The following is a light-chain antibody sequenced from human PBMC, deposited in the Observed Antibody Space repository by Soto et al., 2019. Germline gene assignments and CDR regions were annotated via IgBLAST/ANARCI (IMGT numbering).Light chain of an antibody. J-gene: IGKJ1*01. CDR2: DAS. V-gene: IGKV1-5*01. Sequence: DIQMTQSPSTLSASVGDRVTITCRASQSLNNYLAWYQQKPGKAPKLLIYDASTLERGVPSRFSGTGSGTEFTLTISSLQPDDFATYYCQQYNSYSFGQGTKVDI. CDR1: QSLNNY. CDR3: QQYNSYS.